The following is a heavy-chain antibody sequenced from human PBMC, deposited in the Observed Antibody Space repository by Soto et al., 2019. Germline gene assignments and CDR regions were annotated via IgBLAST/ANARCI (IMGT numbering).Heavy chain of an antibody. CDR2: INPSGGST. D-gene: IGHD3-10*01. V-gene: IGHV1-46*01. J-gene: IGHJ6*02. CDR3: ARDLSGGAMVRGVTSYYYYYGMDV. Sequence: GASVKVSCKASGYTFTSYYMHWVRQAPGQGLEWMGIINPSGGSTSYAQKFQGRVTMTRDTSTSTVYMELSSLRSEDTAVYYCARDLSGGAMVRGVTSYYYYYGMDVWGQGTTVTVSS. CDR1: GYTFTSYY.